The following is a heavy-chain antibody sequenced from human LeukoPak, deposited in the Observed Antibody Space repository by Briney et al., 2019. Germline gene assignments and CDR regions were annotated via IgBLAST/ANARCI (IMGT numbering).Heavy chain of an antibody. V-gene: IGHV4-39*01. CDR1: GSSISNSNHY. CDR2: ISSSGST. Sequence: SETLSLTCTVSGSSISNSNHYWGWIRQPPGKGLEWIGSISSSGSTYYNPSHKSRVTISVDMPKNQFSLKLTSVTAADTAVYFCARPVTVIRGVGWFDPWGQGTLVTVSS. J-gene: IGHJ5*02. D-gene: IGHD3-10*01. CDR3: ARPVTVIRGVGWFDP.